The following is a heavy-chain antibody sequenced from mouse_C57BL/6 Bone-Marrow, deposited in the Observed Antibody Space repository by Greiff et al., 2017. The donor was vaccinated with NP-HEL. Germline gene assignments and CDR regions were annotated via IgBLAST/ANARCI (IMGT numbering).Heavy chain of an antibody. J-gene: IGHJ2*01. Sequence: VQLQQPGAELVMPGASVKLSCKASGYTFTSYWMHWVKQRPGQGLEWIGEILPGSGSTNYNEKFKGKATFTADTSSNTAYMQLSSLTTEDSAIYSCARSDYYGPYYFDYWGQGTTLTVSS. D-gene: IGHD1-1*01. CDR3: ARSDYYGPYYFDY. CDR1: GYTFTSYW. V-gene: IGHV1-9*01. CDR2: ILPGSGST.